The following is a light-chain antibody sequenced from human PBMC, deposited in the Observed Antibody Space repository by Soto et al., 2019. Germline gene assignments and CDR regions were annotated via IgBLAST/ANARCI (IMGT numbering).Light chain of an antibody. J-gene: IGLJ3*02. Sequence: QAVVTQPPSVSGAPGQRVTIPCTGSSSNIGAGFDVHWYPQLPGTAPKLLIYGHTDRPSGVPDRFSGSRSATSASLAITGLQAEDEAVYYCQSYDNSLSTWVFGGGTKLTVL. CDR1: SSNIGAGFD. CDR2: GHT. CDR3: QSYDNSLSTWV. V-gene: IGLV1-40*01.